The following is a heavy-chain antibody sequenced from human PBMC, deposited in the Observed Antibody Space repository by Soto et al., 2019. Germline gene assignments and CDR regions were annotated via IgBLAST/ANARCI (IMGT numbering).Heavy chain of an antibody. D-gene: IGHD2-15*01. V-gene: IGHV1-69*08. CDR2: IIPILGIA. CDR1: GGTFSSYT. J-gene: IGHJ6*03. CDR3: AREQKAPPIVVVVAATRRYYYYYMDV. Sequence: QVQLVQSGAEVKKPGSSVKVSCKASGGTFSSYTISWVRQAPGQGLEWMGRIIPILGIANYAQKFQGRVTITAEKSTSTAYMELSSLRSEDTAVYYCAREQKAPPIVVVVAATRRYYYYYMDVWGKGTTVTVSS.